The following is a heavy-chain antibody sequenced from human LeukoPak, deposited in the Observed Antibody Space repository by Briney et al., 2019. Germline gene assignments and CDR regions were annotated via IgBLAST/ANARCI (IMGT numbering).Heavy chain of an antibody. CDR2: IYPDDSDT. CDR3: ARRAVAGIDY. V-gene: IGHV5-51*01. J-gene: IGHJ4*02. Sequence: GESLQISCKGSGYSFTNYWIGWVRQLPGKGLEWMGIIYPDDSDTRYSPSFQGQVTISADKSISTAYLQWSSLKASDTAMYYCARRAVAGIDYWGQGTLVTVSS. CDR1: GYSFTNYW. D-gene: IGHD6-19*01.